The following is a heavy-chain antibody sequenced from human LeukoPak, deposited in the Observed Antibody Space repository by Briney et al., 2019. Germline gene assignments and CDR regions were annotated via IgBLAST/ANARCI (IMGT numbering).Heavy chain of an antibody. CDR3: ARESLRVYRYFQH. D-gene: IGHD4-17*01. V-gene: IGHV4-39*07. CDR1: GGSISSSSYY. CDR2: IYYSGST. Sequence: PSETLSLTCTVSGGSISSSSYYWGWIRQPPGKGLEGIGSIYYSGSTNYNPSLKRRVTISVDTSKNQFSLKLSSVTAADTAVYYCARESLRVYRYFQHWGQGTLVTVSS. J-gene: IGHJ1*01.